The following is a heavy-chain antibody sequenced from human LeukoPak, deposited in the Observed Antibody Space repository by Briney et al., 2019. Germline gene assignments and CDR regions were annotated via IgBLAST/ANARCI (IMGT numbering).Heavy chain of an antibody. V-gene: IGHV1-2*02. Sequence: ASVKVSCKASGYTFTNYDINWARQATGQGLEWMGWITPNSGGTKYGQKFQGRVTMTRDTSISTAYMELSSLRSDDTAVYYCARVLRWNYVEDAFDIWGQGTMVTVSS. CDR3: ARVLRWNYVEDAFDI. J-gene: IGHJ3*02. D-gene: IGHD1-7*01. CDR1: GYTFTNYD. CDR2: ITPNSGGT.